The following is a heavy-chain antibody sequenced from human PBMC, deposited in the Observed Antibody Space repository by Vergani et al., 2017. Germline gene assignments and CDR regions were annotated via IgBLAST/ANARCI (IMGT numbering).Heavy chain of an antibody. CDR1: GGSISSYH. CDR2: LYYSGST. D-gene: IGHD6-6*01. Sequence: QVQLQESGPGLVKPSETLSLTCTVSGGSISSYHWSWIRQPPGKGLEWIGYLYYSGSTNYNPSLKSRVTISVDTSKNQFSLKLSSVTAADTAVYYCARWGLAARPFPTLDWGQGTLVTVSS. CDR3: ARWGLAARPFPTLD. V-gene: IGHV4-59*01. J-gene: IGHJ4*02.